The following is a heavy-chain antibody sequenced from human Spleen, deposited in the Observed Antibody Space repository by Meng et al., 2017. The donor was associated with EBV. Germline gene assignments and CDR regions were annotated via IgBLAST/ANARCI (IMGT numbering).Heavy chain of an antibody. D-gene: IGHD6-6*01. J-gene: IGHJ5*02. Sequence: QQWGAGLLKPSETLSLTCAVYDTSFSGYSWCWIRPSLGKRLEWMGEINHSGSTSYYPSLKSLVAISVAPSKNQVSPKLTPMAAADTAVYYCAKGRTVARSPWFDPWGQGALVTVSS. CDR3: AKGRTVARSPWFDP. V-gene: IGHV4-34*01. CDR2: INHSGST. CDR1: DTSFSGYS.